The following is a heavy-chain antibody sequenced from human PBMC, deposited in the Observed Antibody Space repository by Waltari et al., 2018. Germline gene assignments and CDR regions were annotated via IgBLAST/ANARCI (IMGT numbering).Heavy chain of an antibody. CDR2: INHSGST. D-gene: IGHD3-10*01. CDR3: AREPSGSGSYFGGPAFDY. V-gene: IGHV4-34*01. J-gene: IGHJ4*02. CDR1: GGSFSGYY. Sequence: QVQLQQWGAGLLKPSETLSLTCAVYGGSFSGYYWSWIRQPPGQGLEWIGEINHSGSTNYNPSLKSRVTISVDTSKNQFSLKLSSVTAADTAVYYCAREPSGSGSYFGGPAFDYWGQGTLVTVSS.